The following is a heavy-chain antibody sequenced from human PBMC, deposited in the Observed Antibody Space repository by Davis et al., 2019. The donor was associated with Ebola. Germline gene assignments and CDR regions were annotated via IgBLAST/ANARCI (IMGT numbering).Heavy chain of an antibody. J-gene: IGHJ3*02. CDR2: ISSDGGST. CDR1: GFSLSRYA. Sequence: GESLKISCAASGFSLSRYAMYWVRQAPGKGLEFVSAISSDGGSTYYADFVKGRFTISRDNSKNTLYLQMGSLRPEATAVYYCARARCLLLRGTQDDFDICGQGTMVTVSS. V-gene: IGHV3-64*02. D-gene: IGHD5-24*01. CDR3: ARARCLLLRGTQDDFDI.